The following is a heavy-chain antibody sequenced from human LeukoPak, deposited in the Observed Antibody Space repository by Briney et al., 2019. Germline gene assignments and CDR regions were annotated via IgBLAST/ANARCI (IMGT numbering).Heavy chain of an antibody. V-gene: IGHV3-48*01. CDR1: GFTFSSSA. D-gene: IGHD6-13*01. Sequence: GGSLRLSCAASGFTFSSSAMHWVRQAPGKGLEWVSFISRSSDLIYYADSVKGRFTISRDNAENSLYLQMNSLRAEDTAVYYCAKTRPLDSSSWSHGDYWGQGTLVTVSS. J-gene: IGHJ4*02. CDR3: AKTRPLDSSSWSHGDY. CDR2: ISRSSDLI.